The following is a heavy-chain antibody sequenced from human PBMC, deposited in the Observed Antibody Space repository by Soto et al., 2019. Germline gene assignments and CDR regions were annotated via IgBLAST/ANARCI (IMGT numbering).Heavy chain of an antibody. V-gene: IGHV1-69*12. Sequence: QVQLVQSGAEVKKPGSSVKVSCKASGGTFSSYAISWVRQAPGQGLEWMGGIIPIFGTANYAQKFQGRVTITADESTRTAYMELSSLRSEDTAVYYCATTRKWELLPNCDYWGQGTLVTVSS. CDR2: IIPIFGTA. J-gene: IGHJ4*02. CDR1: GGTFSSYA. D-gene: IGHD1-26*01. CDR3: ATTRKWELLPNCDY.